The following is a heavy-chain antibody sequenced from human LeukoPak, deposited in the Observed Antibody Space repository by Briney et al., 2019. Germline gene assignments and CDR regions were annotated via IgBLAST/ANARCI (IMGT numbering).Heavy chain of an antibody. CDR1: GGPFSGYY. CDR3: ARIPYSSSSLYYYYGMDV. Sequence: SETVSLTCGVYGGPFSGYYWSWILQPPGKGLEWIGEINHSGSTNYNPSLKSRVTISVDTSKNQFSLKLSSVTAADTAVYYCARIPYSSSSLYYYYGMDVWGQGTTVTVSS. D-gene: IGHD6-13*01. CDR2: INHSGST. J-gene: IGHJ6*02. V-gene: IGHV4-34*01.